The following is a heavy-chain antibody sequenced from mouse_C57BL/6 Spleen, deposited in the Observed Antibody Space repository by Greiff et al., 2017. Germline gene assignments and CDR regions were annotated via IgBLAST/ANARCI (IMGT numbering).Heavy chain of an antibody. J-gene: IGHJ4*01. CDR1: GFTFSDYG. Sequence: EVKLVESGGGLVKPGGSLKLSCAASGFTFSDYGMHWVRQAPEKGLEWVAYISSGSSTIYYADTVKGRFTISRDNAKNTLFLQMLSLRSEDTAMYYCAREGSDGYDEEGAMDYWGQGTSVTVSS. CDR3: AREGSDGYDEEGAMDY. V-gene: IGHV5-17*01. D-gene: IGHD2-2*01. CDR2: ISSGSSTI.